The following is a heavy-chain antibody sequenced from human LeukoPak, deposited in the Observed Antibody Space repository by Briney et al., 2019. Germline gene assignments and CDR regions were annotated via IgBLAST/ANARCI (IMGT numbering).Heavy chain of an antibody. CDR3: AKDAVVVVAAIQTFQH. V-gene: IGHV3-23*01. CDR2: TSSSDAGT. CDR1: GFTLSTYA. D-gene: IGHD2-15*01. Sequence: GGPLRLSCAASGFTLSTYAMSWVRQTPGKGLEWVAATSSSDAGTYHADSVRGRFTISRDNSKNTLYLQMNSLRAEDAAVYYCAKDAVVVVAAIQTFQHWGQGTLVTVSS. J-gene: IGHJ1*01.